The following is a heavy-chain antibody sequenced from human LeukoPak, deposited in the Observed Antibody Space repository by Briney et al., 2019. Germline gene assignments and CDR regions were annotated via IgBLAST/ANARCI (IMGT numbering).Heavy chain of an antibody. CDR3: ARDIVVVPAAIVFYGMDV. CDR2: IKQDGSEK. D-gene: IGHD2-2*01. V-gene: IGHV3-7*01. J-gene: IGHJ6*02. CDR1: GSTFSSYW. Sequence: GGSLRLSCAASGSTFSSYWMSWVRQAPGKGLEWVANIKQDGSEKYYVDSVKGRFTISRDNAKNSLYLQMNSLRAEDTAVYYCARDIVVVPAAIVFYGMDVWGQGTTVTVSS.